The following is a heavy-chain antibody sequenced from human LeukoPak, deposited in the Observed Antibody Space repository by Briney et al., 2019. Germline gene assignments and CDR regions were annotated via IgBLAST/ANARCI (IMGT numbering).Heavy chain of an antibody. CDR2: ISSSGSKI. J-gene: IGHJ4*02. CDR3: AKDPVPSYYGSGSADY. D-gene: IGHD3-10*01. CDR1: GFIFRNYY. Sequence: GGSLRLSCEASGFIFRNYYMNWIRQTPGKGLEWVSYISSSGSKIYYADSVKGRFTISRDNAKNSLYLQMNSLTAEDTAIYYCAKDPVPSYYGSGSADYWGQGTLVTVSS. V-gene: IGHV3-11*04.